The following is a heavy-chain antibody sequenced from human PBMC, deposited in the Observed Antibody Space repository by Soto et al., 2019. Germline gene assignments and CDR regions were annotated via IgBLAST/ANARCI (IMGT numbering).Heavy chain of an antibody. V-gene: IGHV3-53*01. J-gene: IGHJ4*02. CDR2: IFSGGNT. CDR1: GFTVSSNY. Sequence: GGSLRLSCAASGFTVSSNYMSWVRQAPGKGLEWVSVIFSGGNTYYADSVKGRFTISRDTSKNTLYLQMNSLRADDTAVYYCARGQGGNTPFDYWGQGTPVTVSS. D-gene: IGHD3-16*01. CDR3: ARGQGGNTPFDY.